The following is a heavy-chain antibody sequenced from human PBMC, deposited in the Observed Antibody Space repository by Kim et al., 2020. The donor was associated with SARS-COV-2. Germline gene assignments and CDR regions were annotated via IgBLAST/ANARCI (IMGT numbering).Heavy chain of an antibody. CDR2: IHYGGST. CDR3: AKYRTTTMVDY. CDR1: GASISTRNFY. D-gene: IGHD3-10*01. J-gene: IGHJ4*02. V-gene: IGHV4-39*01. Sequence: SETLSLTCSVSGASISTRNFYWGWVRQPPGKGPVWIGTIHYGGSTNYKPSLKRRVTISEDTSTNQFFLKRTSVTAADTAIYYCAKYRTTTMVDYWGQGTRVTVT.